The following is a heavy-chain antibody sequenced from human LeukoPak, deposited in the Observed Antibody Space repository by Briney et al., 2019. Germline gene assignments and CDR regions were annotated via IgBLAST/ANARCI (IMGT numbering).Heavy chain of an antibody. CDR3: AMIPCGGDCYRSAFDF. V-gene: IGHV3-48*01. Sequence: GGSLRLSCAASGFTFSTYSMNWVRQAPGKGLEWVSYISSGSNNIYYADSVKGRFTISRDIAKNSLYLQMNRLRAEDTAVYYCAMIPCGGDCYRSAFDFWGQGTMVTVSS. J-gene: IGHJ3*01. CDR1: GFTFSTYS. CDR2: ISSGSNNI. D-gene: IGHD2-21*01.